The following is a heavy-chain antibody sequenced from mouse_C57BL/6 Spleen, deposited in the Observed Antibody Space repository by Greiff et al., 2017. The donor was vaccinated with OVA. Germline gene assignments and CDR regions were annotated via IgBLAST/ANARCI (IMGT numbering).Heavy chain of an antibody. CDR3: AQSFYSLYAMDY. CDR2: ISYDGSN. CDR1: GYSITSGYY. V-gene: IGHV3-6*01. Sequence: EVKLQESGPGLVKPSQSLSITCSVTGYSITSGYYWNWIQPFPGNNLEWMGYISYDGSNKYNPSLKNRISITRDTSKNQLFLKLNSVTTEDTATYYGAQSFYSLYAMDYWGQGASVTVSS. J-gene: IGHJ4*01. D-gene: IGHD2-12*01.